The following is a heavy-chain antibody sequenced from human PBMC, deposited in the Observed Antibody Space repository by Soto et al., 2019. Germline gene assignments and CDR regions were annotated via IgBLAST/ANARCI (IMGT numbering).Heavy chain of an antibody. J-gene: IGHJ3*02. D-gene: IGHD6-6*01. CDR3: ARRIAARPEGSAYDI. CDR2: IYPGDSDT. CDR1: GYSFTSYW. V-gene: IGHV5-51*01. Sequence: GESLKISCKGSGYSFTSYWIGWVRQVPGKGLEWMGIIYPGDSDTRYSPSFQGQVTISADKSISTAYLQWSSLKASDTAMYYCARRIAARPEGSAYDIWGQGTMVTVSS.